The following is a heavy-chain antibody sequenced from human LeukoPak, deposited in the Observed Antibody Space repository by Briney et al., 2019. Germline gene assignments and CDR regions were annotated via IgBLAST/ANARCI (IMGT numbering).Heavy chain of an antibody. CDR2: IYYSGST. D-gene: IGHD3-22*01. Sequence: SETLSLTCTVSGSSISSSSYYWGWIRQPPGKGLEWIGSIYYSGSTYYNPSLKSRVTIPVDTSKNQFSLKLSSVTAADTAVYYCAREANYYDSSGSIYDYWGQGTLVTVSS. CDR1: GSSISSSSYY. J-gene: IGHJ4*02. CDR3: AREANYYDSSGSIYDY. V-gene: IGHV4-39*02.